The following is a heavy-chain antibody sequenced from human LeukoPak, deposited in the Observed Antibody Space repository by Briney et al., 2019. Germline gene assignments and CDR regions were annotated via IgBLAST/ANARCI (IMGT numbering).Heavy chain of an antibody. D-gene: IGHD3-16*02. J-gene: IGHJ4*02. V-gene: IGHV3-23*01. Sequence: GESLRLSCAASGFTFSNYAMSWVRQAPGKGLEWVATISSSGGSTYYADSVKGRFTNSNDNTNNTLLLQMNGLRAEDTAVYYWARGVDFWWSYRQYYFDYWGQGTLVTVSS. CDR3: ARGVDFWWSYRQYYFDY. CDR1: GFTFSNYA. CDR2: ISSSGGST.